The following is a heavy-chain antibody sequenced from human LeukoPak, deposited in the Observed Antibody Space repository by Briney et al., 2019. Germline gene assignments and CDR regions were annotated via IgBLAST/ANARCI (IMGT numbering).Heavy chain of an antibody. CDR2: INHSGST. V-gene: IGHV4-39*07. Sequence: SETLSLTCTVSGGSISSSSYYWGWIRQPPGKGLEWIGEINHSGSTNYNPSLKSRVTISVDTSKNQFSLKLSSVTAADTAVYYCARRSGWLQLAYYFDYWGQGTLVTVSS. J-gene: IGHJ4*02. D-gene: IGHD5-24*01. CDR3: ARRSGWLQLAYYFDY. CDR1: GGSISSSSYY.